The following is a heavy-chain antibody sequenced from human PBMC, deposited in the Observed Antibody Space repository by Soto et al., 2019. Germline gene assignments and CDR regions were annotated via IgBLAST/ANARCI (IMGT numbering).Heavy chain of an antibody. D-gene: IGHD3-10*01. V-gene: IGHV4-34*01. J-gene: IGHJ4*02. Sequence: PSGTLSLTCPVSGGSLSRGGFYWSRLRQPPGKGLEWIGEINHSGSTNYNPSLKSRVTISADTSKNQFSLKLSSVTAADTAVYYCARGYGRNFDYWGQGTLVTVS. CDR1: GGSLSRGGFY. CDR2: INHSGST. CDR3: ARGYGRNFDY.